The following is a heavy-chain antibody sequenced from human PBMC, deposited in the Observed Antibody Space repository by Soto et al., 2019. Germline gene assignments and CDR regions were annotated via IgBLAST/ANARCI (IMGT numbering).Heavy chain of an antibody. V-gene: IGHV1-2*04. CDR2: INPNSGGT. D-gene: IGHD3-3*01. Sequence: ASVKVSCKASGYTFTGYYMHWVRQAPGQGLEWMGWINPNSGGTNYAQKFQGWVTTTRDTSISTAYMELSRLRSDDTAVYYCARGADFWSGPYYYMDVWGKGTTVTVSS. CDR3: ARGADFWSGPYYYMDV. J-gene: IGHJ6*03. CDR1: GYTFTGYY.